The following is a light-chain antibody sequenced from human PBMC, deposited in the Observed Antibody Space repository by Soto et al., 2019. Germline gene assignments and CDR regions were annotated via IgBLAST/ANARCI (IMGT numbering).Light chain of an antibody. V-gene: IGKV3-20*01. Sequence: EVVLTQSPGTLSLSPGERSTLSCMAIQSVSNTYVAWYQHIPGQTPRLLIYGAYNRATGITDRFSGSGSGTDFTLTISRLEPEDFAVYYCQQHDNSPWMFGQGTKVDIK. CDR1: QSVSNTY. CDR2: GAY. J-gene: IGKJ1*01. CDR3: QQHDNSPWM.